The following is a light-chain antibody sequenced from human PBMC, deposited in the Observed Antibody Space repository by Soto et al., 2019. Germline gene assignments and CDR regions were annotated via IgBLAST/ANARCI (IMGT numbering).Light chain of an antibody. CDR3: QQHNYWPS. J-gene: IGKJ2*01. Sequence: EIVMTQSPATLSVSPGERATLSCRASQSVSSHLAWYQQKPGQAPRLLLYGASTRTTGIPGRFIGSGSGTEFPLTISSLQSEDFAVYYRQQHNYWPSFGQGTKLEIK. V-gene: IGKV3-15*01. CDR2: GAS. CDR1: QSVSSH.